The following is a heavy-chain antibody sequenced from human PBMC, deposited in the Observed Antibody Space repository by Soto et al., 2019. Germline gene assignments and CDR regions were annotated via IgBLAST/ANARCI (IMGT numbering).Heavy chain of an antibody. CDR3: ARAWFVLGEAAFDI. V-gene: IGHV3-33*01. D-gene: IGHD3-10*01. J-gene: IGHJ3*02. Sequence: GGSLRLSCAASGFTFSSYGMHWVRQAPGKGLEWVAVIWYDGSNKYYADSVKGRFTISRDNSKNTLYLQMNSLRAEDTAVYYCARAWFVLGEAAFDIWGQGTMVTVSS. CDR1: GFTFSSYG. CDR2: IWYDGSNK.